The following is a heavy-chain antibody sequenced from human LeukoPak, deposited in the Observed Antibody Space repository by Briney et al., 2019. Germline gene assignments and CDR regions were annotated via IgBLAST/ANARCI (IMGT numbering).Heavy chain of an antibody. CDR2: IYYSGST. CDR1: GFIFSDHY. J-gene: IGHJ4*02. CDR3: ARTPLYNLNDY. D-gene: IGHD1-20*01. Sequence: LRLSCAASGFIFSDHYMDWIRQPPGKGLEWIGYIYYSGSTYYNPSLNSRVTISVDTSNNQFSLKLRSVTAADTAVYYCARTPLYNLNDYWGQGTLVTVSS. V-gene: IGHV4-30-4*08.